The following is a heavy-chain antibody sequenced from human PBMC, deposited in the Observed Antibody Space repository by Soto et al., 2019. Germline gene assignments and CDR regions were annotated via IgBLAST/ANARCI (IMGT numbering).Heavy chain of an antibody. D-gene: IGHD5-18*01. CDR1: GGSISSYY. CDR2: IYYSGST. V-gene: IGHV4-59*01. Sequence: SETLSLTCTVPGGSISSYYWSWIRQPPGKGLEWIGYIYYSGSTNYNPSLKSRVTISVDTSKNQFSLKLSSVTAADTAVYYCARGHRGYSYGINWFDPWGQGTLVTVSS. J-gene: IGHJ5*02. CDR3: ARGHRGYSYGINWFDP.